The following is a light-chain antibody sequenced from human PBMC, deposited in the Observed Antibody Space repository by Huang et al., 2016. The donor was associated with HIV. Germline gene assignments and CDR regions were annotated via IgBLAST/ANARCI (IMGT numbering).Light chain of an antibody. Sequence: EIVLTQSPGTLSLSPGERATLSCRASQSVSSRYLAWYQQKPGQAPGLLIYGASYRATGLPDRCSGSGSGTDFTLTISRLEPEDLAVYYCQQYGTSRIFTFGPGTRVDIK. CDR3: QQYGTSRIFT. CDR1: QSVSSRY. V-gene: IGKV3-20*01. J-gene: IGKJ3*01. CDR2: GAS.